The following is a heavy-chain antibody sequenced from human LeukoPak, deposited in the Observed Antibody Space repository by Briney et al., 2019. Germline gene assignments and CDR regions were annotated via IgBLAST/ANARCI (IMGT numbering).Heavy chain of an antibody. V-gene: IGHV3-21*01. CDR1: GFTFSTYS. CDR2: ISSSSEYI. J-gene: IGHJ5*02. Sequence: PGGSLRLSCAASGFTFSTYSMNWVRQAPGKGLEWVSFISSSSEYIYYANSVKGRFTISRDNGKKSLYLQMNSLRAEDTAVYFCARGSSNVAARNNWFDPWGQGTLVTVSS. D-gene: IGHD6-6*01. CDR3: ARGSSNVAARNNWFDP.